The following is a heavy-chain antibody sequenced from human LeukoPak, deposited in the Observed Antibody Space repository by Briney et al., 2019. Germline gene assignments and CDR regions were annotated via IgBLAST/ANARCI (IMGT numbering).Heavy chain of an antibody. D-gene: IGHD1/OR15-1a*01. CDR3: AKGTKPMMTIPDY. CDR1: GFTFSSYW. V-gene: IGHV3-7*03. CDR2: IKQDGSEK. Sequence: PGGSLRLSCAASGFTFSSYWMSWVRQAPGKGLEWVANIKQDGSEKYYVDSVKGRFTISRDNAKNSLFLQMNSLRAEDTAMYYCAKGTKPMMTIPDYWGQGILVTVSS. J-gene: IGHJ4*02.